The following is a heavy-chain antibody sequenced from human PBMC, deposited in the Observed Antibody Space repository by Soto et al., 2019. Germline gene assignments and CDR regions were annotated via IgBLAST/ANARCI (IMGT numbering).Heavy chain of an antibody. D-gene: IGHD6-19*01. CDR3: ARASIAVAVKRGHWFDP. CDR2: IFYTGTT. Sequence: PSETLSLTCSVSGGSIYYNSYYWGWIRQPPGKGLEWVGGIFYTGTTYYSPSLKDRVTISVDTSKNSFSLNLTSVTAADTAVYFCARASIAVAVKRGHWFDPWGQGTLVTVSS. J-gene: IGHJ5*02. CDR1: GGSIYYNSYY. V-gene: IGHV4-39*02.